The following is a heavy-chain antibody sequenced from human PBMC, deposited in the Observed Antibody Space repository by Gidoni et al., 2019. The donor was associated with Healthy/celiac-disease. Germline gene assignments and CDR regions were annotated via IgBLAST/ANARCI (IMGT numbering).Heavy chain of an antibody. J-gene: IGHJ4*02. CDR2: ISWNSGSI. CDR1: GFTFDDYA. Sequence: EVQLVESGGGLVQPGRSLRLSCAASGFTFDDYAMHWVRQAPGKGLEWVSGISWNSGSIGYADSVKGRFTISRDNAKNSLYLQMNSLRAEDTALYYCAKDVGYSYGQYYFDYWGQGTLVTVSS. D-gene: IGHD5-18*01. V-gene: IGHV3-9*01. CDR3: AKDVGYSYGQYYFDY.